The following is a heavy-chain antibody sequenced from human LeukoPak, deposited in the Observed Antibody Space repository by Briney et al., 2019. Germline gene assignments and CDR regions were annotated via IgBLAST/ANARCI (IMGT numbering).Heavy chain of an antibody. CDR2: IRPDGGEK. V-gene: IGHV3-7*01. Sequence: GGSLRLSCVVSGFTFSNYWMSWVRQAPGKGLEWVINIRPDGGEKYFVDSVKGRFTISRDNAKNSLYLQMNSLRAEDTAVYYCARDLSGPSVYWGQGTLVTVSS. J-gene: IGHJ4*02. CDR3: ARDLSGPSVY. CDR1: GFTFSNYW. D-gene: IGHD2-15*01.